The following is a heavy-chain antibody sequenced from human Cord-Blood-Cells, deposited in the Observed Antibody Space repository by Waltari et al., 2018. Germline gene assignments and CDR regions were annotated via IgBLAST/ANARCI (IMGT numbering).Heavy chain of an antibody. D-gene: IGHD1-1*01. Sequence: QVQLVESGGGVVQPGRSLRLSCAASGFTFSSYGMHWVRQAPGKGVGWVAVIWYEGSNKYYAYSVKRRFTISGDNSTNTLYLQRNSLRAEDTAVYYCARDGYNWGGAFDIWGQGTMVTVSS. J-gene: IGHJ3*02. V-gene: IGHV3-33*01. CDR1: GFTFSSYG. CDR2: IWYEGSNK. CDR3: ARDGYNWGGAFDI.